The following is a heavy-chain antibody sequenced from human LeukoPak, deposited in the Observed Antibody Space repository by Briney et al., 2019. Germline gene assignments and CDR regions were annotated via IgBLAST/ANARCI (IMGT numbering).Heavy chain of an antibody. CDR3: ARKAPRLADYYDSTPDFDY. Sequence: GGSLRLSCAASGFTFSSYAMHWVRQAPGKGLEWVAVISYDGSNKYYADSVKGRFTISRDNSKNTLYLQMNSLRAEDTAVYYCARKAPRLADYYDSTPDFDYWGQGTLVTVSS. V-gene: IGHV3-30*04. D-gene: IGHD3-22*01. J-gene: IGHJ4*02. CDR2: ISYDGSNK. CDR1: GFTFSSYA.